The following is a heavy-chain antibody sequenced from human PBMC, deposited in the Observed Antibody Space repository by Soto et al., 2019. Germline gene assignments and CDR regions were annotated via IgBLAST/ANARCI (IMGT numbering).Heavy chain of an antibody. CDR3: ARQGYSSGWYPTGYYYYGMDV. CDR1: GYSFTSYW. V-gene: IGHV5-51*01. J-gene: IGHJ6*02. D-gene: IGHD6-19*01. CDR2: IYPGDSDT. Sequence: GESLKISCKGSGYSFTSYWIGWVRQMPGKGLEWMGIIYPGDSDTRYSPSFQGQVTISADKSIGTAYLQWSSLKASDTAMYYCARQGYSSGWYPTGYYYYGMDVWGQGTTVTVSS.